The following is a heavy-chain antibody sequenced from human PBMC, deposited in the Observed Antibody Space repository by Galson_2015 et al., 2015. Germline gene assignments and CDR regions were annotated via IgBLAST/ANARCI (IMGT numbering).Heavy chain of an antibody. J-gene: IGHJ4*02. CDR2: ISGSGDST. CDR1: GFTFSSYA. CDR3: EGDDFWSGFGGY. Sequence: SLRLSCAASGFTFSSYAMSWVRQAPGQGLEWVSGISGSGDSTYNADSVKGRFTISRDNSKNTLYLQMNSLRAEDTAVYYCEGDDFWSGFGGYWGQGTLVTVSS. D-gene: IGHD3-3*01. V-gene: IGHV3-23*01.